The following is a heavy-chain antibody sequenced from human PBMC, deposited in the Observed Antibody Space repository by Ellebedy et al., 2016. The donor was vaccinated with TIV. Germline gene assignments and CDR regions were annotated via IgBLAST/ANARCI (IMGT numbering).Heavy chain of an antibody. CDR2: ISGSGGST. D-gene: IGHD2-2*01. V-gene: IGHV3-23*01. CDR1: GFTFSSYA. CDR3: ARDLRDCSSTSCYGYYYYMDV. Sequence: GESLKISXAASGFTFSSYAMSWVRQAPGKGLEWVSAISGSGGSTYYADSVKGRFTISRDNSKNTLYLQMNSLRAEDTAVYYCARDLRDCSSTSCYGYYYYMDVWGKGTTVTVSS. J-gene: IGHJ6*03.